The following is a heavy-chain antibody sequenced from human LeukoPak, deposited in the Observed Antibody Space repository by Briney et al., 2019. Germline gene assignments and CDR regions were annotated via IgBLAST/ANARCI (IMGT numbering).Heavy chain of an antibody. D-gene: IGHD2-2*02. CDR2: ISGSGGST. CDR3: AKADGDIVVVPAAIRRGNYYFDY. CDR1: GFTFSSYS. V-gene: IGHV3-23*01. J-gene: IGHJ4*02. Sequence: GGSLRLSCAASGFTFSSYSKNWVRQAPGKGLEWVSAISGSGGSTYHADSVKGRFTISRDNSKNTLYLQMNSLRAEDTAVYYCAKADGDIVVVPAAIRRGNYYFDYWGQGTLVTVSS.